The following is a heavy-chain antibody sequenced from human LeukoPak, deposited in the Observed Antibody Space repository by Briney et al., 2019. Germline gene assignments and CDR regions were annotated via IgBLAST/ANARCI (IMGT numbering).Heavy chain of an antibody. D-gene: IGHD2-21*02. CDR3: ARGPVTLPCYYYGMDV. CDR1: GGSFSGYY. J-gene: IGHJ6*02. V-gene: IGHV4-34*01. Sequence: SETLSLTCAVYGGSFSGYYWSWIRQPPGKGLEWIGEINHSGSTNYNPSLKSRVTISVDTSKNQFSLKLSSVTAADTAVYYCARGPVTLPCYYYGMDVWGQGTTVTVSS. CDR2: INHSGST.